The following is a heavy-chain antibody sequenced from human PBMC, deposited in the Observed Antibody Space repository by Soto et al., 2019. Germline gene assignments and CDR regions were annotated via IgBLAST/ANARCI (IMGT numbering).Heavy chain of an antibody. CDR3: AHQTISLTLDV. Sequence: QVQLQESGPGLVKPSGTLSLTCAVSGGSIRGHYWWSWVRQSPEKGLEWIGETYHGGATYYNPSLKSRATISTDESKNQLSLKLSSVTAADTAIYYCAHQTISLTLDVWGQGTTVTVSS. J-gene: IGHJ6*02. CDR1: GGSIRGHYW. D-gene: IGHD2-2*01. V-gene: IGHV4-4*02. CDR2: TYHGGAT.